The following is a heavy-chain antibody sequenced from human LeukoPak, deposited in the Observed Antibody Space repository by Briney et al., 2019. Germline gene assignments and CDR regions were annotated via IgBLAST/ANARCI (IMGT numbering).Heavy chain of an antibody. CDR3: ARGSPPMIGSRTSEGSLDS. D-gene: IGHD3-22*01. CDR1: GGSISSSNW. V-gene: IGHV4-4*02. J-gene: IGHJ4*02. Sequence: PSGTLSLTCAVSGGSISSSNWWSWVRQPPGKGLEWIGGIYHSGSTNYNPSLKSRVTISVDKSKSQFSLKLSSVTAADTAVYYCARGSPPMIGSRTSEGSLDSWGQGTLVTVSS. CDR2: IYHSGST.